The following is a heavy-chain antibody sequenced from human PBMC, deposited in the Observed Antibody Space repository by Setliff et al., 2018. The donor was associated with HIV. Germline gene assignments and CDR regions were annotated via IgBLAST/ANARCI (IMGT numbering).Heavy chain of an antibody. CDR2: INHSDST. J-gene: IGHJ4*02. CDR3: ARGGGITWRSYSLDY. D-gene: IGHD2-15*01. Sequence: PSETLSLTCAVYGESFSGYYWSWIRQPPGKGLEWIGEINHSDSTTYNPSLESRVTISVDTSKNQFSLKLSSVTAADTAVYYCARGGGITWRSYSLDYWGQGTLVTVSS. V-gene: IGHV4-34*01. CDR1: GESFSGYY.